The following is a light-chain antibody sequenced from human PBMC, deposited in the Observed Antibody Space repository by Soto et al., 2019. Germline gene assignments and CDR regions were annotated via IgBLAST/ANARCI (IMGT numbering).Light chain of an antibody. CDR1: QSISAW. V-gene: IGKV1-5*03. CDR3: QQSYSTPPT. J-gene: IGKJ1*01. Sequence: DIQMTPSPSTLSASVVDRVSINCRASQSISAWLAWYQQKPGKTPRLLIYKASTLEIGVPSRFSGSGSGTEFTLTISSLQPDDFATYYCQQSYSTPPTFGQGTKVDI. CDR2: KAS.